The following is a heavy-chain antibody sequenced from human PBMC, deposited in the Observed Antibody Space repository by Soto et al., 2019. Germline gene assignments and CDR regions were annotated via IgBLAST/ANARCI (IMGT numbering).Heavy chain of an antibody. J-gene: IGHJ4*02. Sequence: QLQLQESGPGLVKPSETLSLTCTVSGGSISSSSYYWGWIRQAPGKGLEWLGSIYYSGSTYYHPSPKSRVTLYVDTSNNQFSLKQSSVAAADTAVYYCARRAGWSGGSGYGRTDYWGQGTLVTVSS. V-gene: IGHV4-39*01. CDR2: IYYSGST. CDR3: ARRAGWSGGSGYGRTDY. CDR1: GGSISSSSYY. D-gene: IGHD2-15*01.